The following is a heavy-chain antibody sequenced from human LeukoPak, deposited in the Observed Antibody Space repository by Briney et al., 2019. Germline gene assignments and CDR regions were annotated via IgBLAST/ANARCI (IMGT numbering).Heavy chain of an antibody. CDR1: GGSISSSSYY. J-gene: IGHJ5*02. CDR3: ARGGYYGLGSYYFDP. CDR2: IYYSGST. V-gene: IGHV4-39*01. D-gene: IGHD3-10*01. Sequence: SETLSLTCTVSGGSISSSSYYWGWIRQPPGKGLEWIGTIYYSGSTYYNPSLKSRVTISVDTSKNQFSLKLSSVTAADTAVYYCARGGYYGLGSYYFDPWGQGTLVTVSS.